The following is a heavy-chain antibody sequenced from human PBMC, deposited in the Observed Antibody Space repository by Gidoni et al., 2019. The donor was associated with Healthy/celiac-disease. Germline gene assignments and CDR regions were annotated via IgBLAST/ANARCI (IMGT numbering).Heavy chain of an antibody. V-gene: IGHV1-46*03. CDR3: ARHYGDYDVRVPPTDY. D-gene: IGHD4-17*01. CDR2: INPSGGST. CDR1: GYTFTSYY. J-gene: IGHJ4*02. Sequence: QVQLVQSGAEVKKPGASVQVSCKASGYTFTSYYMHWVRQAPGQGLEWMGIINPSGGSTSYAQKFQGRVTMTRDTSTSTVYMELSSLRSEDTAVYYCARHYGDYDVRVPPTDYWGQGTLVTVSS.